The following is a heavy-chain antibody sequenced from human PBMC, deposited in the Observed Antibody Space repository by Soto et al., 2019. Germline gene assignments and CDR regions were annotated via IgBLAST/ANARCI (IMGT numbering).Heavy chain of an antibody. CDR1: GFTFNDAW. CDR3: TKERCTGTTSYVKQALDV. Sequence: EVQLVESGGGLVEPGGSLRLSCAASGFTFNDAWMTWVRQGLGMGVEWVVRIKTIAAGGTSDYTAPVKGRFTISRDDSKNTVYLQMNSLKIEATTVYYFTKERCTGTTSYVKQALDVWGQGTMVTVSS. V-gene: IGHV3-15*01. D-gene: IGHD1-1*01. J-gene: IGHJ3*01. CDR2: IKTIAAGGTS.